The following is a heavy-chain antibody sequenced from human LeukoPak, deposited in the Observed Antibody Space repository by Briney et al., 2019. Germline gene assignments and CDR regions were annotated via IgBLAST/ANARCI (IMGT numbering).Heavy chain of an antibody. V-gene: IGHV3-30-3*01. J-gene: IGHJ4*02. Sequence: GGSLRLSCAASGFTFSNVWMSWVRQAPGKGLEWVAVISYDGSNKYYADSVKGRFTISRDNSKNTLYLQMNSLRAEDTAVYYCARDRERLPLDYWGQGTLVTVSS. CDR3: ARDRERLPLDY. CDR1: GFTFSNVW. D-gene: IGHD5-12*01. CDR2: ISYDGSNK.